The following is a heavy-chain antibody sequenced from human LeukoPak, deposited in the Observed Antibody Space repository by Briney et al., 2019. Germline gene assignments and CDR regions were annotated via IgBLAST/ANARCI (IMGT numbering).Heavy chain of an antibody. D-gene: IGHD2-2*01. CDR3: AKAPSFQLISPYFDY. Sequence: GGSLRLSCAASGFTFTNYAMHWVRQAPGKGLEWVSIIYYDGDTSYADSVKGRFSISRDISKNTLYLQMNSLRAEDTALYYCAKAPSFQLISPYFDYWGQGTLVTVSS. CDR2: IYYDGDT. J-gene: IGHJ4*02. V-gene: IGHV3-NL1*01. CDR1: GFTFTNYA.